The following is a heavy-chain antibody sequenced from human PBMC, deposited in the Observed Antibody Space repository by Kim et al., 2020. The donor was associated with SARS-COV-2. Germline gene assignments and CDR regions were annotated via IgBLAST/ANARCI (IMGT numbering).Heavy chain of an antibody. V-gene: IGHV1-3*01. J-gene: IGHJ4*02. Sequence: TKYSQKLQGRVTITRDTSASTAYMELSSLRSEDTAVYYCARLAVTSHFDYWGQGTLVTVSS. D-gene: IGHD4-17*01. CDR2: T. CDR3: ARLAVTSHFDY.